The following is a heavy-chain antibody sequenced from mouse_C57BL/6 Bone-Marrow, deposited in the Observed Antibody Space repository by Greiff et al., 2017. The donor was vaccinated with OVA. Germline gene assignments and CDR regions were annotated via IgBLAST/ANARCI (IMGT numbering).Heavy chain of an antibody. Sequence: VQLQQSGAELVRPGASVKLSCTASGFNIKDDYMHWVKQRPEQGLEWIGWIDAENGDTEYASKFQGKATITADTSSNTAYLQLSSLTSEDTAVYYCTMMVTTNFDYWGQGTTLTVSS. CDR2: IDAENGDT. CDR1: GFNIKDDY. J-gene: IGHJ2*01. CDR3: TMMVTTNFDY. V-gene: IGHV14-4*01. D-gene: IGHD2-2*01.